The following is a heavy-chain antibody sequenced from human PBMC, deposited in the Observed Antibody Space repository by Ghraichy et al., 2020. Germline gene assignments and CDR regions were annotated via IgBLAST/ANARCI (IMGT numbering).Heavy chain of an antibody. CDR1: GFKFSTSW. CDR3: TRDSSWSFFS. D-gene: IGHD1-26*01. V-gene: IGHV3-7*03. J-gene: IGHJ5*02. Sequence: ESLNISCAASGFKFSTSWMGWVRQAPAKGLEWVANIKPDGSAKYYVDSVKGRSTISRDNAENSLYLDINSVRAEDTAVYYCTRDSSWSFFSWGQGTLVTVSS. CDR2: IKPDGSAK.